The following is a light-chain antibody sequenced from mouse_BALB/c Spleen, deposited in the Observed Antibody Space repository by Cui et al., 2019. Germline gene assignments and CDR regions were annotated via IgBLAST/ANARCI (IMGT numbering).Light chain of an antibody. CDR2: YTS. J-gene: IGKJ2*01. CDR3: LQWDSLLYT. CDR1: QDINKY. Sequence: DIQMTKSPPSFLEPLGGKVNITCKASQDINKYIAWYQHKPGKGPRPLIHYTSTLQPGIPSRFSGSGSGRDYSFSISNLEPEDIATYYCLQWDSLLYTFGGGTKLEIK. V-gene: IGKV19-93*01.